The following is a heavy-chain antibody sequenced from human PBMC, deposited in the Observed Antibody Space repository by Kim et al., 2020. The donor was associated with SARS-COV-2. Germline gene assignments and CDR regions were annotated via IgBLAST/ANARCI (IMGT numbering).Heavy chain of an antibody. D-gene: IGHD1-26*01. J-gene: IGHJ4*02. Sequence: GGSLRLSCAASGFTFSSYEMNWVRQAPGKGLEWVSYISSSGSTIYYADSVKGRFTISRDNAKNSLYLQMNSLRAEDTAVYYCARDSVGDTFDYWGQGTLVTVSS. CDR2: ISSSGSTI. CDR1: GFTFSSYE. V-gene: IGHV3-48*03. CDR3: ARDSVGDTFDY.